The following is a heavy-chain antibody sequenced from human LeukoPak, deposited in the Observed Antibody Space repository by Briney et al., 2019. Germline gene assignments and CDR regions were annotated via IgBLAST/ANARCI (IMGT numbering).Heavy chain of an antibody. V-gene: IGHV3-23*01. CDR2: ISGSGGST. D-gene: IGHD3-10*01. Sequence: GGSLRLSCAASGFTFSSYAMSWVRQAPGKGLEWVSAISGSGGSTYYADSVKGRFTISRDNSKNTLYLQMNSLRAEDTAVYYCASYYFGSRSFYNDYWGQGTLVTVSS. CDR1: GFTFSSYA. J-gene: IGHJ4*02. CDR3: ASYYFGSRSFYNDY.